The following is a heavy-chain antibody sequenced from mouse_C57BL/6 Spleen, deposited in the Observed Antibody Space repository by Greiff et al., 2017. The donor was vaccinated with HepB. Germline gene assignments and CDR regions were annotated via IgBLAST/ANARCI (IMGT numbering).Heavy chain of an antibody. D-gene: IGHD1-1*01. Sequence: QVQLQQPGAELVKPGASVKLSCTASGYTFTSYWMHWVKQRPGRGLAWIGRIAPNSGGTKYNEKFKSKATLTVDKPSSTAYMQLSSLTSEDSAVYYCARRVLRGSRYWYFDVWGTGTTVTVSS. CDR3: ARRVLRGSRYWYFDV. CDR2: IAPNSGGT. V-gene: IGHV1-72*01. CDR1: GYTFTSYW. J-gene: IGHJ1*03.